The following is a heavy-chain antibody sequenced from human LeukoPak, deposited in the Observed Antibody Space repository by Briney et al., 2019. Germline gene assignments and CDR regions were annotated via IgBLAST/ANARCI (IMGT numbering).Heavy chain of an antibody. D-gene: IGHD3-10*02. J-gene: IGHJ6*04. V-gene: IGHV3-48*03. CDR3: AELGITMIGGV. CDR1: GFTFSSYE. CDR2: ISSSGSNI. Sequence: GGSLRLSCAASGFTFSSYEMNWVRQAPGKGLEWVSYISSSGSNIKYADSVKGRFTISRGNAKNSVYLQMSSLRAEDTAVYYCAELGITMIGGVWGKGTTVTISS.